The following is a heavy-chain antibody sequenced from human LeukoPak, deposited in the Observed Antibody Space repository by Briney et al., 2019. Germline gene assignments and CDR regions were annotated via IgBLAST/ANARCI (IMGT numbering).Heavy chain of an antibody. CDR1: GFTFSSYG. Sequence: GGSLRLSCAASGFTFSSYGMHWVRQAPGKGLEWVAVIWYDGSNKYYADSVKGRFTISRDNSKNTLYLQMNSLRAEDTAVYYCGRGLDRNTSPLDYWGQGTPVTVSS. CDR2: IWYDGSNK. J-gene: IGHJ4*02. CDR3: GRGLDRNTSPLDY. D-gene: IGHD2-2*01. V-gene: IGHV3-33*01.